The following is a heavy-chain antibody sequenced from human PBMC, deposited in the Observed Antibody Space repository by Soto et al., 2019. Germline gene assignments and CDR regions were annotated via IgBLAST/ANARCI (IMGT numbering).Heavy chain of an antibody. CDR2: IYYSGST. CDR3: ARSAVTPYYYYGMDV. J-gene: IGHJ6*02. D-gene: IGHD4-17*01. CDR1: GGSISSGDYY. Sequence: SETLSLTCTVSGGSISSGDYYWSWIRQPPGKGLEWIGYIYYSGSTYYNPSLKSRVTISVDTSKNQFSLKLSSVTAADTAVYYCARSAVTPYYYYGMDVWGQGTTVTVS. V-gene: IGHV4-30-4*01.